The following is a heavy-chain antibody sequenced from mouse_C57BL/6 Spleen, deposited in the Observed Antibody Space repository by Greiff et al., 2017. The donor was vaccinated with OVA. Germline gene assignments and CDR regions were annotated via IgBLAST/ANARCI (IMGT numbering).Heavy chain of an antibody. CDR1: GFTFTSYW. V-gene: IGHV1-64*01. CDR3: ATYPTVLARGDYFDY. D-gene: IGHD1-1*01. Sequence: QVQLQKPGAELVKPGASVKLSCKASGFTFTSYWMHWVKQRPGQGLEWIGMIHPNSGSTNYNEKFKSKATLTVDKAYSTVYMLLSSLTSEDSAVYYWATYPTVLARGDYFDYWGQGTTLTVSS. CDR2: IHPNSGST. J-gene: IGHJ2*01.